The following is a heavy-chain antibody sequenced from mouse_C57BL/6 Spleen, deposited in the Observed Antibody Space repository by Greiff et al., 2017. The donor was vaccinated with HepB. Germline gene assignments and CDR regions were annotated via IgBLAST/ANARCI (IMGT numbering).Heavy chain of an antibody. CDR3: INWDEDYFDY. V-gene: IGHV6-3*01. Sequence: EVMLVESGGGLVQPGGSMKLSCVASGFTFSNYWMNWVRQSPEKGLEWVAQIRLKSDNYATHYAESVKGRFTISRDDSKSSVYLQMNNLRAEDTGIYYCINWDEDYFDYWGQGTTLTVSS. D-gene: IGHD4-1*01. J-gene: IGHJ2*01. CDR2: IRLKSDNYAT. CDR1: GFTFSNYW.